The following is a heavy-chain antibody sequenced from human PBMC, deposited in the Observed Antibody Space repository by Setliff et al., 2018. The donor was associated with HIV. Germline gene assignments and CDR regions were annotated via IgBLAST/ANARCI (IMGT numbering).Heavy chain of an antibody. CDR3: ARLRTTTVTAPFEY. Sequence: PSETLSLTCAVSGVSISSSSYFWGWIRRPPGTGLDWIGSIYFSGSTYYNPSLESRVTISMDTSKDQFSLKLTSVTAADTAVYFCARLRTTTVTAPFEYWGQGRLVTVSS. V-gene: IGHV4-39*01. J-gene: IGHJ4*02. CDR1: GVSISSSSYF. D-gene: IGHD4-4*01. CDR2: IYFSGST.